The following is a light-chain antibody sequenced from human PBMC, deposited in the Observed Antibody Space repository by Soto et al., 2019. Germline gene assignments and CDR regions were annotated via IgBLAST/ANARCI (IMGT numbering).Light chain of an antibody. Sequence: DIQMTQSPSTLSASVGDRVTVTCRASQSISTWLAWYQQEPGKAPKLLIYKASSLKSGVPSRFSGSGSGTEFTLTISTLHPDDLATYYCQQYKSYSRTFGQGTKVEIK. V-gene: IGKV1-5*03. CDR2: KAS. CDR3: QQYKSYSRT. CDR1: QSISTW. J-gene: IGKJ1*01.